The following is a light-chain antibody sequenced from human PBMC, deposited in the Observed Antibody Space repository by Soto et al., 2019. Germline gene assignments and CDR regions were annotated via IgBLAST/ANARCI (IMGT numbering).Light chain of an antibody. V-gene: IGLV2-11*01. CDR1: TSDVGGYNY. Sequence: QSVLTQPRSVSGSPGRSVPISSTGTTSDVGGYNYVSWYQQHPGKAPKLMIYDVSKRPSGVPDRFSGSKSGNTASLTISGLQAEDEADYYCCSYAGSSYVFGTGTKVTVL. J-gene: IGLJ1*01. CDR2: DVS. CDR3: CSYAGSSYV.